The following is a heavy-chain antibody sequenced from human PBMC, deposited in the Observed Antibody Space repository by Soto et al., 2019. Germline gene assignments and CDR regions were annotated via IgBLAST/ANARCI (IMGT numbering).Heavy chain of an antibody. CDR3: AREAGPDRWFDP. D-gene: IGHD6-19*01. J-gene: IGHJ5*02. V-gene: IGHV4-4*07. CDR2: ISTSGTT. CDR1: VASISGYF. Sequence: SETLSLTCSVSVASISGYFWTWIRRPAGKGLDWIGRISTSGTTNYNPSLKSRVTMSVDTSKNHFSLNLSSVTAADTAVYYCAREAGPDRWFDPWGQGTLVTVSS.